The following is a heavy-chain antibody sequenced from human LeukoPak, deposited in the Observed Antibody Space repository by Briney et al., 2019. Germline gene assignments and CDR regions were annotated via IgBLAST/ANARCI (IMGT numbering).Heavy chain of an antibody. J-gene: IGHJ3*02. V-gene: IGHV7-4-1*02. Sequence: ASVKVSCKASGCTFTSYAMNWVRQAPGQGLEWMGWINTNTGNPTYAQGFTGRFVFSLDTSVSTAYLQISSLKAEDTAVYYCARRYYYDSSGYYGSDAFDIWGQGTMVTVSS. CDR1: GCTFTSYA. D-gene: IGHD3-22*01. CDR3: ARRYYYDSSGYYGSDAFDI. CDR2: INTNTGNP.